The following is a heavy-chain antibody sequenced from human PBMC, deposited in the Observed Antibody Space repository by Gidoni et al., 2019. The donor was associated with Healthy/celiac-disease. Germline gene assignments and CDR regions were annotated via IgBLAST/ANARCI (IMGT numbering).Heavy chain of an antibody. J-gene: IGHJ4*02. D-gene: IGHD3-10*01. CDR3: AREAYGSGSSNFHY. CDR1: GGTFGSYA. V-gene: IGHV1-69*01. CDR2: IIPIFGTA. Sequence: QVQLVKSGAEVQKPGSSVKGSCKASGGTFGSYAISGVRQAPGQGLEWMGGIIPIFGTANYAQKFHGRVTITAAESTSTAYTELSSLRSEDTAVYYCAREAYGSGSSNFHYWGQGTLVTVSS.